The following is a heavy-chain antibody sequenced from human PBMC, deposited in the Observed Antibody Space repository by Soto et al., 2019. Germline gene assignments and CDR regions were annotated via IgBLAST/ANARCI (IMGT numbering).Heavy chain of an antibody. V-gene: IGHV4-59*01. Sequence: PSETLSLTCNVSGGSISDFYWSWIRQSPGKRLEWIGYLYYTGSTNYNPALKSRVTISLDTSKNQFSLKLRSVTAADTAVYYCARGGGYDFRSSQAPLIDVWGQGTTVTVYS. D-gene: IGHD3-3*01. CDR1: GGSISDFY. CDR3: ARGGGYDFRSSQAPLIDV. J-gene: IGHJ6*02. CDR2: LYYTGST.